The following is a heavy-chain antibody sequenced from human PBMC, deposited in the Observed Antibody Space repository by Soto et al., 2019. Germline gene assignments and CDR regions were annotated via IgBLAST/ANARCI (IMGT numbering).Heavy chain of an antibody. D-gene: IGHD3-22*01. Sequence: GGSLRLSCAASGFAFRNYGMNWVRQAPGKGLEWVSYIGIGSSTTYYADSVKGRFTISRDNAKNSLYLQMNSLRAEDTAVYYCARDQLYYNDISGRPLNAFDVWGQGTMVTVS. V-gene: IGHV3-48*01. CDR1: GFAFRNYG. CDR2: IGIGSSTT. CDR3: ARDQLYYNDISGRPLNAFDV. J-gene: IGHJ3*01.